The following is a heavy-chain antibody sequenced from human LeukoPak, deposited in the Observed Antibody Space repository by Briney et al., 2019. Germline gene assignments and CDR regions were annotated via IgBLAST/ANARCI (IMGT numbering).Heavy chain of an antibody. CDR2: IWYDGSNK. D-gene: IGHD3-3*01. CDR3: ASFFPATYDN. V-gene: IGHV3-33*01. CDR1: GFTFSSYG. Sequence: GGSLRLSCAASGFTFSSYGMHWVRQAPGKGLEWVAVIWYDGSNKYYADSVKGRFTISRDNSKNTLYLQMNSLRAEDTAVYYCASFFPATYDNWGQGTLATVSS. J-gene: IGHJ4*02.